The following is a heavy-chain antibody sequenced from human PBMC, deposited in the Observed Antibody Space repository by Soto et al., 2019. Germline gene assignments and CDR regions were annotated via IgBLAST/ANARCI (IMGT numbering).Heavy chain of an antibody. J-gene: IGHJ4*02. D-gene: IGHD4-17*01. Sequence: SETLSLTCAVYGGSFSGYYWSWIRQPPGKGLEWIGEINHSGSTNYNPSLKSRVTISVDTSKNQFSLKLSSVTAADTAVYYCASEDYGGSYYFDYWGQGTLVTVSS. CDR3: ASEDYGGSYYFDY. V-gene: IGHV4-34*01. CDR2: INHSGST. CDR1: GGSFSGYY.